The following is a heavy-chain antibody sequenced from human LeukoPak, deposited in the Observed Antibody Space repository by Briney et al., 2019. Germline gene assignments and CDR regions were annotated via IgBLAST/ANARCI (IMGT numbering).Heavy chain of an antibody. CDR1: GLTFSSYG. V-gene: IGHV3-30*03. Sequence: GGSLRLSCAASGLTFSSYGMHWVRQAPGKGLEWVAVISYDGSNKYYADSVKGRFTISRDNSKNTLYLQMNSLRAEDTAVYYCARDLTIRVRGVIIYFDYWGQGTLVTVSS. CDR3: ARDLTIRVRGVIIYFDY. J-gene: IGHJ4*02. D-gene: IGHD3-10*01. CDR2: ISYDGSNK.